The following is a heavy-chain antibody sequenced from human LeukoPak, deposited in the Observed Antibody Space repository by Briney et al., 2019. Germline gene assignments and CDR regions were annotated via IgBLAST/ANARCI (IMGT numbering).Heavy chain of an antibody. CDR3: ARDSSGSYYSRNWFDP. D-gene: IGHD1-26*01. Sequence: GASVKVSCKASGYSFTGHYMHWVRQAPGQGLEWMGWINPKSGGTNYAQKFQGRVTMTTDTSTSTAYMELRSLRSDDTAVYYCARDSSGSYYSRNWFDPWGQGTLVTVSS. V-gene: IGHV1-2*02. CDR1: GYSFTGHY. J-gene: IGHJ5*02. CDR2: INPKSGGT.